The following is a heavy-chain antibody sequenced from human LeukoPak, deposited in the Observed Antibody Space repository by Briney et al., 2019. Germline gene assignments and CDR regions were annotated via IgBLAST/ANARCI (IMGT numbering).Heavy chain of an antibody. D-gene: IGHD3-3*01. V-gene: IGHV1-69*13. CDR3: ARMRFYDFWSGYYWFDP. CDR2: IIPIFGTA. J-gene: IGHJ5*02. CDR1: GGTFSSYA. Sequence: SVKVSCKASGGTFSSYAISWVRQAPGQGLEWMGGIIPIFGTANYAQKFQGRVTITADGSTSTAYMELSSLRSEDTAVYYCARMRFYDFWSGYYWFDPWGQGTLVTVSS.